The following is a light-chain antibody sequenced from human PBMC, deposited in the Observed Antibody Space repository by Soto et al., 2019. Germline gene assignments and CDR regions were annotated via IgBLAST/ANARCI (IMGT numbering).Light chain of an antibody. CDR3: QQYGSSPPKT. CDR1: ESLSSAY. CDR2: GAS. Sequence: EIVLTQSPGTLSLSPGERATLSCRASESLSSAYLAWYQQKPGQAPRLLLYGASTRATGIPDRFSGSGSGTEFTLTISRLEPEDLAVYYCQQYGSSPPKTFGQGTKAEIK. J-gene: IGKJ1*01. V-gene: IGKV3-20*01.